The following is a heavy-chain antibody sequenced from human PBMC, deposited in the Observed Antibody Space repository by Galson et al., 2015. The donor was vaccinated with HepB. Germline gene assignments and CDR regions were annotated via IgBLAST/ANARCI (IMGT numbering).Heavy chain of an antibody. D-gene: IGHD2-15*01. CDR2: IRSKAYGGTT. CDR1: GFTFSNAW. J-gene: IGHJ2*01. Sequence: SLRLSCAASGFTFSNAWMSWVRQAPGKGLEWVGFIRSKAYGGTTEYAASVKGRFTISRDDSKSIAYLQMNSLKTEDTAVYYCCCSWTPDWYFDLWGRGTLVTVSS. CDR3: CCSWTPDWYFDL. V-gene: IGHV3-49*04.